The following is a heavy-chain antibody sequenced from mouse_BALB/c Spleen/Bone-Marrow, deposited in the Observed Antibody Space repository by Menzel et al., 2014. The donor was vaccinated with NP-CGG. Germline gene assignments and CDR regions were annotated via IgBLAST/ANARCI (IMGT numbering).Heavy chain of an antibody. Sequence: VQLQQPGPELVKPGASVKISCKTSGYTFTEYTMHWVKQSHGKSLEWIGSINPNNGGTSYNQKFKSKATLTVDKSSSTAYMELRSLTSEDSAVYYCARGWLLRHYFDYWGHGTTLTVSS. CDR3: ARGWLLRHYFDY. J-gene: IGHJ2*01. CDR2: INPNNGGT. V-gene: IGHV1-22*01. D-gene: IGHD2-3*01. CDR1: GYTFTEYT.